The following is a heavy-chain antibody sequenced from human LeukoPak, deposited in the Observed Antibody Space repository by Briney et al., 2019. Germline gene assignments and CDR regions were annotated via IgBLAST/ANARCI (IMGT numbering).Heavy chain of an antibody. CDR2: ISGSGGST. V-gene: IGHV3-23*01. CDR3: ARDPPILTGPYYYYMDV. Sequence: GGSLRLSCAASGFTFSSYAMSWVRQAPGKGLEWVSAISGSGGSTYYADSVKGRFTISRDNSKNTLYLQMNSLRAEDTAVYYCARDPPILTGPYYYYMDVWGKGTTVTISS. D-gene: IGHD3-9*01. CDR1: GFTFSSYA. J-gene: IGHJ6*03.